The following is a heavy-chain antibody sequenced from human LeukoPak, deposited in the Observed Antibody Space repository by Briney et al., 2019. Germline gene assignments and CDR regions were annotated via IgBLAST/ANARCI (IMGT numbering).Heavy chain of an antibody. CDR3: ARGAPGSHCSGGSCPYFDY. J-gene: IGHJ4*02. CDR2: MNPNTGNT. D-gene: IGHD2-15*01. V-gene: IGHV1-8*01. CDR1: GYTFTGYD. Sequence: GASVKVSCKASGYTFTGYDINWVRQAPGQGFEWMGWMNPNTGNTGYAQKFRGRVTMTRNTSISTASMELSSLTSEDTAVYYCARGAPGSHCSGGSCPYFDYWGQGTMVSVSS.